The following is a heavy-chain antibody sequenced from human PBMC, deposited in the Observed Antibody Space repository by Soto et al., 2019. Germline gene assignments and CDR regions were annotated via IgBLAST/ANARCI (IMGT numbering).Heavy chain of an antibody. CDR2: IIPMFGTA. D-gene: IGHD3-3*01. CDR3: ARGRAREIFLEWLLLGGMDV. V-gene: IGHV1-69*06. Sequence: VASVKVSCKASGGTFSSYAISWVRQAPGQGLEWMGGIIPMFGTANYAQKFQGRVTITADKPTSTAYMELISLRSEDTAVYYCARGRAREIFLEWLLLGGMDVWG. J-gene: IGHJ6*02. CDR1: GGTFSSYA.